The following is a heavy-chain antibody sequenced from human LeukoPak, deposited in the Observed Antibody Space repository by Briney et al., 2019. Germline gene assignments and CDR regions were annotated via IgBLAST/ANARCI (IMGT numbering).Heavy chain of an antibody. CDR3: ARDLMIVMVEEEGSADY. Sequence: GGSLRLSCAASGFTFSSHSMNWVRQAPGKGLEWVSYISNSGSNRYYADSVKGRFTISRDNAKNSVYLQMNSLRAEDTAVYYCARDLMIVMVEEEGSADYWGQGTLVTVSS. J-gene: IGHJ4*02. CDR1: GFTFSSHS. CDR2: ISNSGSNR. D-gene: IGHD3-22*01. V-gene: IGHV3-48*04.